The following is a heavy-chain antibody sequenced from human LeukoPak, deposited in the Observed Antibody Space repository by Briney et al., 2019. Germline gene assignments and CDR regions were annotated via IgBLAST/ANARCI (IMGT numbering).Heavy chain of an antibody. V-gene: IGHV3-30*04. J-gene: IGHJ4*02. CDR1: GFTFSGYP. CDR2: ISYDGSNK. D-gene: IGHD3-10*01. Sequence: GGSLRLSCAASGFTFSGYPIHWVRQAPGKGLEWVAVISYDGSNKYYADSVKGRFTISRDNSKNTLYLQMNSLRAEDTAVYYCAKDAGAPFDYWGQGTLVTVSS. CDR3: AKDAGAPFDY.